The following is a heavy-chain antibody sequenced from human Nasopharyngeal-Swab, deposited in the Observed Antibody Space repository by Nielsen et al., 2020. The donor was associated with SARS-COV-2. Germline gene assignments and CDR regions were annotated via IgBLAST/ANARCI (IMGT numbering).Heavy chain of an antibody. CDR1: GDSITSSSYS. D-gene: IGHD7-27*01. Sequence: SETLSPTCIVSGDSITSSSYSWGWIRQPPGKGLEYIGSVINHGTPDYNPSLKSRVSMSVDTSKNQFSLNLNSVTAADAAVYFCARQRPHSTGDKKGFDFWGQGTLVTVSS. CDR2: VINHGTP. V-gene: IGHV4-39*01. J-gene: IGHJ4*02. CDR3: ARQRPHSTGDKKGFDF.